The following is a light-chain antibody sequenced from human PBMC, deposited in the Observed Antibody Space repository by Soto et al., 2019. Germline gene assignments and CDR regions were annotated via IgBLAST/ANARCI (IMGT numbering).Light chain of an antibody. V-gene: IGKV3-20*01. CDR2: GAS. Sequence: EIVLTQSPGTLSLSPGERATLSCRASQSVSNNYLGWYPQKPGQAPRLLVYGASRRATGIPDRFSGSGSGTDFTLTISGLEAEDFAVYYCQQYGNSLPWTFGQGTKVEIK. CDR3: QQYGNSLPWT. J-gene: IGKJ1*01. CDR1: QSVSNNY.